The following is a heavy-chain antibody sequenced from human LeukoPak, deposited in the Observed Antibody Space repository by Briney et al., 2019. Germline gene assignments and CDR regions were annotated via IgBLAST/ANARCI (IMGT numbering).Heavy chain of an antibody. V-gene: IGHV1-69*13. J-gene: IGHJ6*03. CDR3: ARVKNYYDSSGYPPHYYYYYMDV. CDR1: GYTFTGYY. CDR2: IIPIFGTA. D-gene: IGHD3-22*01. Sequence: SVKVSCKASGYTFTGYYMHWVRQAPGQGLEWMGGIIPIFGTANYAQKFQGRVTITADESTSTAYMELSSLRSEDTAVYYCARVKNYYDSSGYPPHYYYYYMDVWGKGTTVTISS.